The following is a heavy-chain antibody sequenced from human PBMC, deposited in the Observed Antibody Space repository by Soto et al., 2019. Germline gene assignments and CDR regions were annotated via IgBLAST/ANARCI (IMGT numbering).Heavy chain of an antibody. CDR3: AKVRYYANYYYVMDV. Sequence: QLQLQESGPGLVKPSETLSLTCTVSGGSISSSSYYWGWIRQPPRKGLEWIGCIYYSGSTYYNPSLKSRVTISIDTSKNQFSLKLTSVTAADTAVYYCAKVRYYANYYYVMDVWGQGTTVTVSS. CDR2: IYYSGST. V-gene: IGHV4-39*01. D-gene: IGHD3-3*01. CDR1: GGSISSSSYY. J-gene: IGHJ6*02.